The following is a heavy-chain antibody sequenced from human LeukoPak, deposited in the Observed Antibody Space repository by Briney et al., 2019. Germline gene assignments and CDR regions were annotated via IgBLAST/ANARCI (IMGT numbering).Heavy chain of an antibody. CDR3: ATVGGGGYYYYGMDV. CDR2: FDPEDGET. V-gene: IGHV1-24*01. Sequence: ASVKVSCKVSGYTLTELSMHWVRQAPGKGLEWMGGFDPEDGETIYAQKFQGRVTMTEDTSTDTAYMELSSLRSEDTAVCYCATVGGGGYYYYGMDVWGQGTTVTVSS. D-gene: IGHD2-15*01. CDR1: GYTLTELS. J-gene: IGHJ6*02.